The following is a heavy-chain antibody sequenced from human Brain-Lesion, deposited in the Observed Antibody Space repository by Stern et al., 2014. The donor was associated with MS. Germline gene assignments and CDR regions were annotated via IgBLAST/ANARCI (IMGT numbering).Heavy chain of an antibody. J-gene: IGHJ6*02. D-gene: IGHD3-3*01. Sequence: EVQLVQSGGGLDQPGGSLTISCTDAGFKFGNYWMTWVSQAKGKGLEGVANITEDGTEKNYVDSVKVLFTISRYNAMNSLYLQMNSLRVEDTALYYCARVFNTIFGIVTQRGSGMDVWGQGTTVIVSS. CDR2: ITEDGTEK. CDR3: ARVFNTIFGIVTQRGSGMDV. V-gene: IGHV3-7*01. CDR1: GFKFGNYW.